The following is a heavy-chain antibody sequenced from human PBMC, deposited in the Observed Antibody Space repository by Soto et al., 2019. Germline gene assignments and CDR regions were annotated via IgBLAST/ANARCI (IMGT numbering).Heavy chain of an antibody. V-gene: IGHV3-21*01. Sequence: EVQLVESGGGLVKPGGSLRLSCAASGFTFSSYSMNWVRQAPGKGLEWVSSISSSSSYIYYADSVKGRFTISRDNAKNSLYLQRNSLRAEDTAVYYCARDPPYYDILTGYSSYWGQGTLVTVSS. CDR1: GFTFSSYS. J-gene: IGHJ4*02. CDR2: ISSSSSYI. CDR3: ARDPPYYDILTGYSSY. D-gene: IGHD3-9*01.